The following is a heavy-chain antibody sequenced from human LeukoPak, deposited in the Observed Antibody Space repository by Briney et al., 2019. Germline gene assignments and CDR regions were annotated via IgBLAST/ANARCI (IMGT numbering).Heavy chain of an antibody. Sequence: SETLSLTCTVSGDSISNGDYYWSWIRQHPEKGLECIGHIYYSGITYYNPSLKSRLTISVDTPKNQFSLKLNSVTATDTAVYYCARHYGPWGQGTLVTVSS. D-gene: IGHD3-16*01. CDR3: ARHYGP. CDR2: IYYSGIT. CDR1: GDSISNGDYY. J-gene: IGHJ4*02. V-gene: IGHV4-30-4*08.